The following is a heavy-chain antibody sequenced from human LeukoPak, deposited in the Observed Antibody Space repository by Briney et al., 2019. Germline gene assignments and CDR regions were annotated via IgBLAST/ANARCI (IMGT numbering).Heavy chain of an antibody. CDR3: ARDRSGSNYYLDV. Sequence: PGGSLRLSCAASGFTFSTQWMHWVRQAPGKGLVWVSRINSDGSGTSYADSVEGRFTISRDNAKNTLYLQMNSLRAEDTAVYYCARDRSGSNYYLDVWGKGTTVTVSS. J-gene: IGHJ6*03. D-gene: IGHD1-26*01. V-gene: IGHV3-74*01. CDR2: INSDGSGT. CDR1: GFTFSTQW.